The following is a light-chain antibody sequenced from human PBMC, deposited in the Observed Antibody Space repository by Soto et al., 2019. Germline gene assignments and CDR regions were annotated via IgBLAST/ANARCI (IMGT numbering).Light chain of an antibody. CDR3: SSYASSTTHYV. J-gene: IGLJ1*01. Sequence: QSVLTQPASVSGSPGQSISISCTGTSSDVGGYNFVSWYQLHPGKAPRLMIYEVSNRPSGVSNRFSGSKSGSTAFLTISGLQAEDEADYYCSSYASSTTHYVFGTGTKVTAL. CDR2: EVS. V-gene: IGLV2-14*01. CDR1: SSDVGGYNF.